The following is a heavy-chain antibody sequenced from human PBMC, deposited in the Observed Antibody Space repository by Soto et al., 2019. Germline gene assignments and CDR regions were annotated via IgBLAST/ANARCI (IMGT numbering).Heavy chain of an antibody. V-gene: IGHV4-31*03. CDR3: ARGDWPTQMDV. J-gene: IGHJ6*02. CDR1: GGSISGGTYY. D-gene: IGHD2-21*01. Sequence: ILSLTCTVSGGSISGGTYYWSWIRQPPGQGLEWIGYIYFSGSTYYNPSLKSRVIISVDTSKNQFSLRLSSVTAADTAVYYCARGDWPTQMDVWGQGTTVTVSS. CDR2: IYFSGST.